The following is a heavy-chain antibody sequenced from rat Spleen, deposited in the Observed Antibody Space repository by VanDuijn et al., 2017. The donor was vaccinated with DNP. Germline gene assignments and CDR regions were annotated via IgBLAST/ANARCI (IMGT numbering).Heavy chain of an antibody. Sequence: EVLVVDSGGGLVQPGGSLRLSCAASGFTFSDYYMSWVRQAPTPGLDWVASINLDGGSTYYRDSVKGRFTISRDNAKSSLYLQMDSLRSEDTATYYCTTDAAYWGQGTLVTVSS. J-gene: IGHJ3*01. CDR1: GFTFSDYY. V-gene: IGHV5-20*01. CDR3: TTDAAY. CDR2: INLDGGST.